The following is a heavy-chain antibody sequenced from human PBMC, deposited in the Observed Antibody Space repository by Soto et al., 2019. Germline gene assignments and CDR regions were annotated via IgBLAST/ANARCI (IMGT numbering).Heavy chain of an antibody. D-gene: IGHD6-6*01. CDR2: ISSTTNYI. Sequence: EVQLVESGGGLVKPGGSLRLSCAASGFTFTMYSMNWVRQAPGKGLEWVSSISSTTNYIYYGDSMKGRFTISRDNAKNALYLEVNSLRAEDTAVYYCARESEELVSNFDSWGQGPLVTVSS. V-gene: IGHV3-21*06. J-gene: IGHJ4*02. CDR1: GFTFTMYS. CDR3: ARESEELVSNFDS.